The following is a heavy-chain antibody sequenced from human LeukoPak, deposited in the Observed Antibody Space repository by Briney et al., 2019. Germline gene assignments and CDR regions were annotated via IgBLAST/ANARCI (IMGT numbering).Heavy chain of an antibody. CDR1: GFNFNDAW. J-gene: IGHJ4*02. CDR2: VRTTAEGETT. V-gene: IGHV3-15*01. D-gene: IGHD4-11*01. CDR3: TAGLGKTDDDS. Sequence: GGSLRLSCEGSGFNFNDAWMSWIRQAPGEGVEWVGRVRTTAEGETTDYAAPVRGRFIISRDDSKNMVFLQMNRLETEDTAIYYCTAGLGKTDDDSWGQGTLVTVSS.